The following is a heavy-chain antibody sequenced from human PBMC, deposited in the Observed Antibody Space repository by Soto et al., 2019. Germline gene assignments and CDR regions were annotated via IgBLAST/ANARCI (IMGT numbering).Heavy chain of an antibody. V-gene: IGHV3-64D*06. D-gene: IGHD6-13*01. CDR3: VKPRSSSSWCNCLDS. Sequence: GGSLRLSCTASGFTFSSYAMHWVRQAPGKGLEYVSAICINGGSTYYADSVKGRFTISRDNSKNSPYLQMSSLRAKDTAVYYCVKPRSSSSWCNCLDSWGQGTLVTVSS. CDR2: ICINGGST. CDR1: GFTFSSYA. J-gene: IGHJ5*01.